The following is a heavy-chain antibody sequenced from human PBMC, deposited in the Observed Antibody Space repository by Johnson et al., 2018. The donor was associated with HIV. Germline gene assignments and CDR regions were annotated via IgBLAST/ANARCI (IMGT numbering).Heavy chain of an antibody. J-gene: IGHJ3*01. Sequence: VQLVESGGGVVQPGGSLRLSCAASGFTFSSYGMHWVRQAPGKGLEWVAFIRYDGSNKYYADSVKGRFTISRDNAKNSLYLQMNSLRVEDTAVYYCARMAAHVSDFWGQGTVVSVST. CDR3: ARMAAHVSDF. V-gene: IGHV3-30*02. CDR1: GFTFSSYG. CDR2: IRYDGSNK. D-gene: IGHD5-24*01.